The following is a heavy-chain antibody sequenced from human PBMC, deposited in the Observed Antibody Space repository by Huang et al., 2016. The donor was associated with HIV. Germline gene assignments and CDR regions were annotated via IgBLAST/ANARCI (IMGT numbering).Heavy chain of an antibody. D-gene: IGHD1-26*01. CDR2: MNANICNR. CDR1: GYNFTRYD. CDR3: ARCGGSHWLGRFDP. V-gene: IGHV1-8*01. Sequence: QVQLVQSGAEMKEPGASMKVSCKASGYNFTRYDVNWIRQATGQGLDWRGWMNANICNRGYAQKFPGRVTLTKNTSTATAYLELTGLQVEDTAIYYCARCGGSHWLGRFDPWGQGTPVTVSS. J-gene: IGHJ5*02.